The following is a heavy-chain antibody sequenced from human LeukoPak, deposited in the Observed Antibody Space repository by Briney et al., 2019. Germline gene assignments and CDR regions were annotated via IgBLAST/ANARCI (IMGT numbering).Heavy chain of an antibody. CDR2: ISASGTLT. J-gene: IGHJ4*02. D-gene: IGHD3-10*01. CDR3: ARDGITMRILEY. CDR1: GFTFSSYE. V-gene: IGHV3-48*03. Sequence: GGSLRLSCAASGFTFSSYEMNWVRQAPGKGLEWISYISASGTLTHYADSMEGRFTISRDNTKNSLYLQMNSLRAEDTAVYYCARDGITMRILEYWGQGTLVTVSS.